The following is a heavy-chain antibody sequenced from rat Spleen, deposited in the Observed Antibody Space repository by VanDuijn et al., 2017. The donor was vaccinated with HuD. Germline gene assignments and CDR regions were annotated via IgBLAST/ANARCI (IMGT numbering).Heavy chain of an antibody. Sequence: EVQLVESGGGLVQPGRSMKLSCAASGFTFSDYNMAWVRQAPKTGLEWVATISYDGSSTYCRDSVKGRFTISSDNAKTTLYLQMDSLRSEDTATYYCARPRFSPLFDYWGQGVMVTVSS. D-gene: IGHD3-1*01. CDR3: ARPRFSPLFDY. CDR2: ISYDGSST. CDR1: GFTFSDYN. J-gene: IGHJ2*01. V-gene: IGHV5-7*01.